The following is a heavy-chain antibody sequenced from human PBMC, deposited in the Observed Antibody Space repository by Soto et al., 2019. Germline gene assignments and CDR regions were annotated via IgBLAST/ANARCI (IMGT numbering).Heavy chain of an antibody. CDR3: ARERGVGGSTGDYDQ. V-gene: IGHV4-4*07. CDR1: GGYISSYY. Sequence: ETLSLTCSVSGGYISSYYWSWIRQPAGKGLEWIGRIFSSGSTHYNPSLKSRVTMSVDTSKNQISLRLRSVTAADTAVYYCARERGVGGSTGDYDQWGQGTLVTVSS. J-gene: IGHJ4*02. D-gene: IGHD5-12*01. CDR2: IFSSGST.